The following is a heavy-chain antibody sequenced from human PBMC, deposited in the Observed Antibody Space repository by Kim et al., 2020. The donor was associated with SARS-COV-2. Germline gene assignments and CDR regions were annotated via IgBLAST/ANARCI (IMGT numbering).Heavy chain of an antibody. CDR1: GFTFSSYG. V-gene: IGHV3-33*05. CDR3: ARDTHSSSSHAFDI. Sequence: GGSLRLSCAASGFTFSSYGMHWVRQAPGKGLEWVAVISYDGSNKYYADSVKGRFTISRDNSKNTLYLQMNSLRAEDTAVYYCARDTHSSSSHAFDIWGQGTMVTVSS. CDR2: ISYDGSNK. D-gene: IGHD6-13*01. J-gene: IGHJ3*02.